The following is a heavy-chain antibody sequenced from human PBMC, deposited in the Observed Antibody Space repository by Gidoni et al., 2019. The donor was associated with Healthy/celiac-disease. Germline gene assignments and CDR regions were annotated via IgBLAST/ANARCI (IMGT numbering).Heavy chain of an antibody. Sequence: EVQLVESGGGLVQPGGSLGPSCSAVGFPSSRCEMNLVRQDPGKGVEWVSYISSSGSTIYYADSVKGRFTISRDNAKNSLYLQMNSLRAEDTAVYYCARDQFGYDSSGYYYYWGQGTLVTVSS. CDR1: GFPSSRCE. V-gene: IGHV3-48*03. D-gene: IGHD3-22*01. CDR2: ISSSGSTI. J-gene: IGHJ4*02. CDR3: ARDQFGYDSSGYYYY.